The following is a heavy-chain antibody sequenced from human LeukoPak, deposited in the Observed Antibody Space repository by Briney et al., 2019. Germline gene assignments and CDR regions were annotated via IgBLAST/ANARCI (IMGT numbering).Heavy chain of an antibody. V-gene: IGHV3-30*18. CDR3: AKKYPGGLIEPPDY. D-gene: IGHD3-16*01. CDR2: ISSDGNNK. Sequence: GGSLRLSCAASRFSFSSYGMHWVRQAPGKGLEWVAVISSDGNNKDYADSLKGRFTISRDNSKNTLYLQMNSLRAEDTAMYYCAKKYPGGLIEPPDYWGQGTLVTVSS. J-gene: IGHJ4*02. CDR1: RFSFSSYG.